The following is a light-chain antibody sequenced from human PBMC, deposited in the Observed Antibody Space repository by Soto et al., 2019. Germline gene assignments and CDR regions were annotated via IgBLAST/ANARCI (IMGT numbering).Light chain of an antibody. CDR1: SSDVGGYNY. CDR3: SSSTSSSTL. Sequence: QSALTQPASVSGSPGQSITISCTGTSSDVGGYNYVSWYQQHPGKAPKLIIYDVSNRPSGCSNRFSGSKSGNTASLTISGLQAEDEADYYCSSSTSSSTLFVGGTKLTVL. J-gene: IGLJ2*01. CDR2: DVS. V-gene: IGLV2-14*01.